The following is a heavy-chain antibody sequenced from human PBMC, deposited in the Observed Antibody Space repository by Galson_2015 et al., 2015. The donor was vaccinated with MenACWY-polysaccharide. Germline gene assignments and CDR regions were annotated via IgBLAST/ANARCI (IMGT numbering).Heavy chain of an antibody. V-gene: IGHV1-69*06. CDR1: GGTFSSYA. CDR2: IIPIFGTA. D-gene: IGHD1-1*01. J-gene: IGHJ6*02. CDR3: ARGDNWNDGLEYYYGMDV. Sequence: SVKVSCKASGGTFSSYAISWVRQAPGQGLEWMGGIIPIFGTANYAQKFQGRVTITADKSTSTAYMELSSLRSEDTAVYYCARGDNWNDGLEYYYGMDVWGQGTTVTVSS.